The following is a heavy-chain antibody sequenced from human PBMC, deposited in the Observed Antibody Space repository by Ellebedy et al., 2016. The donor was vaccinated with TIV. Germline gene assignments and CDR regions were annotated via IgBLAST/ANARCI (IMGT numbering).Heavy chain of an antibody. CDR2: INSYGSST. Sequence: GESLKISCAASGFTFSSYWMHWVRQAPGKGLVWVSRINSYGSSTSYADSVKGRFIISRDNSKNTLYLQMNSLRAEDTAVYYCAKDRLWRGSGTQTFDNWGQGTLVTVSS. V-gene: IGHV3-74*01. CDR1: GFTFSSYW. J-gene: IGHJ4*02. CDR3: AKDRLWRGSGTQTFDN. D-gene: IGHD3-10*01.